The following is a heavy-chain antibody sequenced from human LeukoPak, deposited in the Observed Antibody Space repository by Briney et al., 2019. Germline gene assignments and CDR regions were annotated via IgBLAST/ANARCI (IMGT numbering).Heavy chain of an antibody. J-gene: IGHJ4*02. D-gene: IGHD3-3*01. CDR2: IKGDGSEK. V-gene: IGHV3-7*01. Sequence: GGSLRLSCAASGLTFSSYWITWVRQAPGKGLEWVGNIKGDGSEKYYVDSVKGRFTISRDNAKNSLYLQMNSLRAEDTAVYYCARDFRFLEDYWGQGTLVTVSS. CDR3: ARDFRFLEDY. CDR1: GLTFSSYW.